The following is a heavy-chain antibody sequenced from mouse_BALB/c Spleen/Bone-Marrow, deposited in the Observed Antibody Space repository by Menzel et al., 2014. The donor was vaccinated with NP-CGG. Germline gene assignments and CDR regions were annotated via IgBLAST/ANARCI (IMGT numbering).Heavy chain of an antibody. V-gene: IGHV5-6*01. CDR1: GFTFSSYG. D-gene: IGHD1-1*01. Sequence: EVKLVDSGGDLVKPGGSLKLSCAASGFTFSSYGMSWVRQTPDKRLEWVATISSGGSYTYYPDSVKGRFTISRDNAKNTLYLQMSSLKSEDTAMYYCARDFITTDAMDYWGQGTSVTVSS. J-gene: IGHJ4*01. CDR3: ARDFITTDAMDY. CDR2: ISSGGSYT.